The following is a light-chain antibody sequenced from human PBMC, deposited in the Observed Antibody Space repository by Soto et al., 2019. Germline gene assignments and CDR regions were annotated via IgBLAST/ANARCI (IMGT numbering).Light chain of an antibody. J-gene: IGKJ5*01. CDR1: QTISNY. CDR3: HQRNK. Sequence: IVLTQSPATLSVSPGERATLSCRASQTISNYLILYQQKPGQAPRLLIYDVSNRATDIPARFSGSRSGTDFTLTISSLEPEDFGVYFCHQRNKFGQGTRLEIK. CDR2: DVS. V-gene: IGKV3-11*01.